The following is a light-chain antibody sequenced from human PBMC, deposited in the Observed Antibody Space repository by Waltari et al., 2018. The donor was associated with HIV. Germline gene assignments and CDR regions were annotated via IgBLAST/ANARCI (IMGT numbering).Light chain of an antibody. Sequence: DIVMTQSPDSLAVSLGERATINCKSSQSLLYSSNNKNYLAWYQQKPGQSPKLLIYWASTRESGVPDRFSGSGSETDFTLTISSLQAEDVAVYFCQQYFSTLPRTFGGGTKVEIK. J-gene: IGKJ4*01. CDR2: WAS. V-gene: IGKV4-1*01. CDR1: QSLLYSSNNKNY. CDR3: QQYFSTLPRT.